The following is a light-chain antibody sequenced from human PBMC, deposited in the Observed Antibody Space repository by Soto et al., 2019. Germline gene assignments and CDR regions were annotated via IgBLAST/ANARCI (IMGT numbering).Light chain of an antibody. CDR2: DAS. CDR1: QSISSW. CDR3: QQYNSYSRK. Sequence: DIQMTQSPSTLSASVGDRVTITCRASQSISSWLAWYQQKPGKAPKLLIYDASSLESGVTSRFSGSGSGTEFTLTISSLQPDDFATYYCQQYNSYSRKFGQGTKVEIK. J-gene: IGKJ1*01. V-gene: IGKV1-5*01.